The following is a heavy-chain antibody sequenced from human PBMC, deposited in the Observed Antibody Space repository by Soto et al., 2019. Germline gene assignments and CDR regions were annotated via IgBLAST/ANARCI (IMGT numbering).Heavy chain of an antibody. D-gene: IGHD2-21*02. CDR1: VFTFTNSA. V-gene: IGHV1-58*01. CDR3: AAEVYSGGDCCHFDY. CDR2: IIVGSGRT. Sequence: SVKVSCKTSVFTFTNSAVQWVRQARGQRLEWIGWIIVGSGRTNYAQTLQGRVTITRDISANTAYMELTSLTSDDTAVYYCAAEVYSGGDCCHFDYWGQGTQVTVSS. J-gene: IGHJ4*02.